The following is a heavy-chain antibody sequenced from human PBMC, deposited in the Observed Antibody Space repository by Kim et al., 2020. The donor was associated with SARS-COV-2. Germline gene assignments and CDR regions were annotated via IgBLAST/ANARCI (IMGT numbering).Heavy chain of an antibody. Sequence: SETLSLTCTVSGGSISSSSYYWGWIRQPPGKGLEWIGSIYYSGSTYYNPSLKSRVTISVDTSKNQFSLKLSSVTAADTAVYYCARGRPTGYSSSWYESPFDYWGQGTLVTVSS. V-gene: IGHV4-39*01. CDR2: IYYSGST. D-gene: IGHD6-13*01. J-gene: IGHJ4*02. CDR3: ARGRPTGYSSSWYESPFDY. CDR1: GGSISSSSYY.